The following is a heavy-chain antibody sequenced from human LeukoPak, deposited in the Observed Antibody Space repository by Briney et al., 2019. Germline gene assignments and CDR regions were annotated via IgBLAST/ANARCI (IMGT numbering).Heavy chain of an antibody. D-gene: IGHD3-22*01. J-gene: IGHJ4*02. CDR2: INNSGST. CDR1: GGSFSGCS. Sequence: SETLSLTCAVYGGSFSGCSWSWIRKPPGKGLDWIGEINNSGSTSSNPSLKRRVTISVDTSKTQFSLHLSSVTAARTAVYYCARGLQYYYDRSGYFRKDFDYWGQGTLVTVSS. CDR3: ARGLQYYYDRSGYFRKDFDY. V-gene: IGHV4-34*01.